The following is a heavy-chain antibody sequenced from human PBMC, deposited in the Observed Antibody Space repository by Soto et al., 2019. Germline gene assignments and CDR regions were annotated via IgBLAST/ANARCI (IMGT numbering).Heavy chain of an antibody. CDR3: ARPLRDRTYYYGMAV. V-gene: IGHV1-69*01. CDR2: TIPMLGTP. J-gene: IGHJ6*02. D-gene: IGHD3-22*01. Sequence: QVQLVQSGAEMQQPGASVRVSCKASGGTFSKYAFSWVRQAPGQGLEWLGGTIPMLGTPNYAQKFQGRVAISADESTATVYMELSSLRSEDTAVYFCARPLRDRTYYYGMAVWGQGTTVTVSS. CDR1: GGTFSKYA.